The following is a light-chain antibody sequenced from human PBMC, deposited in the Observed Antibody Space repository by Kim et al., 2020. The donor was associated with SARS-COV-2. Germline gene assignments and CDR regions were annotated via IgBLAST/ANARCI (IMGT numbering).Light chain of an antibody. CDR1: NIGSKY. Sequence: ALGQTARITCGGNNIGSKYVHWYQQKPGQAPVLVIYRDINRPSGIPERFSGSDSGNTATLTISRAQVGNEADYYCQVWDSSTPGGVFGGGTQLTVL. V-gene: IGLV3-9*01. J-gene: IGLJ3*02. CDR3: QVWDSSTPGGV. CDR2: RDI.